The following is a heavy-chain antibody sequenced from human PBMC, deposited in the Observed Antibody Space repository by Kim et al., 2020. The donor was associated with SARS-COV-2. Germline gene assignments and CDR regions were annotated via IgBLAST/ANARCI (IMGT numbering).Heavy chain of an antibody. D-gene: IGHD3-22*01. CDR2: IIPIFGTA. J-gene: IGHJ4*02. Sequence: SVKVSCKASGGTFSSYAISWVRQAPGQGLEWMGGIIPIFGTANYAQKFQGRVTITADESTSTAYMELSSLRSEDTAVYYCATAGLYYDSSGYYWGQGTLVTVSS. V-gene: IGHV1-69*13. CDR3: ATAGLYYDSSGYY. CDR1: GGTFSSYA.